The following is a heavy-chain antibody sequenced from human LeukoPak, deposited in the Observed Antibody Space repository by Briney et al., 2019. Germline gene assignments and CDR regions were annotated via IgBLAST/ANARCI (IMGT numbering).Heavy chain of an antibody. D-gene: IGHD2-15*01. CDR1: GYPFSSYR. V-gene: IGHV3-74*03. CDR2: IDDDGGNN. Sequence: PGGSLRLSCAASGYPFSSYRMHWVRHARGKGLMWDSRIDDDGGNNIEYAVSVKGRFTISRDNAKNRVYLQMNSVRAEDTAVYYCTTGGRKGCSGNSCYAGDYWGQGTLVTVSS. CDR3: TTGGRKGCSGNSCYAGDY. J-gene: IGHJ4*02.